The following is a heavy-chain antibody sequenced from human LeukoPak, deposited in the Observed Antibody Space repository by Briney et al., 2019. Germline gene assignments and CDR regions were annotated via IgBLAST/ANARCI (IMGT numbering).Heavy chain of an antibody. CDR3: ARDRYGAIDAFDI. Sequence: SETLSLTCTVSGGSISSYYWSWIRQPAGKGLDWIGRIYTSGSTNYNPSLKSRVTISVDKSKNQFSLKLSSVTAADTAVYYCARDRYGAIDAFDIWGQGTMVTVSS. J-gene: IGHJ3*02. V-gene: IGHV4-4*07. D-gene: IGHD4-17*01. CDR1: GGSISSYY. CDR2: IYTSGST.